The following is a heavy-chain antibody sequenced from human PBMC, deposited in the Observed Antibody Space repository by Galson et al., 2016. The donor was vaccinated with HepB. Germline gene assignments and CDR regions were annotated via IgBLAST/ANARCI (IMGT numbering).Heavy chain of an antibody. CDR3: ATDSICGGECFSP. V-gene: IGHV4-61*01. Sequence: SETLSLTCTVSGGSVSGGRYYGIWIRQPPGKGLEYIGYVYYTGITNYNPSLRGRVTISVDTSKNQFSLKLTSVTAADTAIYYCATDSICGGECFSPWGQGALVTVSS. J-gene: IGHJ5*02. D-gene: IGHD2-21*01. CDR2: VYYTGIT. CDR1: GGSVSGGRYY.